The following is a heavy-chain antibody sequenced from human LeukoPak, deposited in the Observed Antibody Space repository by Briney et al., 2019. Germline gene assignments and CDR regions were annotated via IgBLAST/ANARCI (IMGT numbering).Heavy chain of an antibody. CDR1: GYTFTTYV. J-gene: IGHJ4*01. CDR3: ARQVGTASSHDFGH. V-gene: IGHV7-4-1*02. Sequence: ASVKVSCKASGYTFTTYVLNWVRQAPGQGFEWMGFINTYTRNPTYAQGFTGRFVFSLDTSVSTAYLQISNLKAEDTAVYYCARQVGTASSHDFGHWGHGTLVTISS. CDR2: INTYTRNP. D-gene: IGHD2-21*02.